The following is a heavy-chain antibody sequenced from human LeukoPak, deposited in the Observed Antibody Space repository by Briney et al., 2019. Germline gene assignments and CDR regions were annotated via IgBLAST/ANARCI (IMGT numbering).Heavy chain of an antibody. D-gene: IGHD6-13*01. CDR3: ARQSVAAAGYFDY. CDR1: GGSISPYY. Sequence: SETLSLTCTVSGGSISPYYWSWIRQPPGKGLEWIGYIYYSGSTNYNPSLKSRVTISVDTSKNQFSLKLSSVTAADTAVYYCARQSVAAAGYFDYWGQGTLVTVSS. V-gene: IGHV4-59*08. J-gene: IGHJ4*02. CDR2: IYYSGST.